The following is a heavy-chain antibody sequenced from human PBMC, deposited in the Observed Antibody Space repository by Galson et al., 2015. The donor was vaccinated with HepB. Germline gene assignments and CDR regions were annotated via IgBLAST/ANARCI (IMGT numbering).Heavy chain of an antibody. CDR2: ISYDGSNK. CDR3: AREGGNDYGDLVGFDI. J-gene: IGHJ3*02. CDR1: GFTFSSYA. V-gene: IGHV3-30*14. Sequence: SLRLSCAASGFTFSSYAMHWVRQAPGKGLEWVAVISYDGSNKYYADSVKGRFITSRDNSKNMVYLQMNSLRVEDTAVYYCAREGGNDYGDLVGFDIWGQGTMVTVSS. D-gene: IGHD4-17*01.